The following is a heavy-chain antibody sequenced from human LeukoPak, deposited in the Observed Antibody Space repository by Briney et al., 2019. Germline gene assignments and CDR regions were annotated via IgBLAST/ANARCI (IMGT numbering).Heavy chain of an antibody. V-gene: IGHV4-4*07. CDR2: IYTSRGT. Sequence: SETLSLTCTVSGGSISSYYWSWIRQPAGKGLEWIGRIYTSRGTTYNPSLQSRVTMSVDASKNQFCLILNCVTCAFRALSCCAGSYCSVGSCYFAYWGQGTLVTVSS. D-gene: IGHD2-15*01. J-gene: IGHJ4*02. CDR3: AGSYCSVGSCYFAY. CDR1: GGSISSYY.